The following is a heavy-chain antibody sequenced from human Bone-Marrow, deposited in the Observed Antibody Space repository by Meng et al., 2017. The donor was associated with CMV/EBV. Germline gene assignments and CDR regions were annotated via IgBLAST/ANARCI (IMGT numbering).Heavy chain of an antibody. J-gene: IGHJ3*02. V-gene: IGHV1-69*05. D-gene: IGHD2-2*01. CDR3: SRAVVVPAAILIFEAFDI. CDR1: RRPFSSYA. Sequence: AVKVSGEASRRPFSSYAISWVRQAPGQGLEWMGGIIPIFGTANYAQKFQGRVTITTEESTSTGYMELSSLRSEDTAVSYWSRAVVVPAAILIFEAFDIWRKGTMVTVSS. CDR2: IIPIFGTA.